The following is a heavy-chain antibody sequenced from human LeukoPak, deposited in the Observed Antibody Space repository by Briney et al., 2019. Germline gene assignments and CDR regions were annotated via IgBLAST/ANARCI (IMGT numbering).Heavy chain of an antibody. J-gene: IGHJ4*02. Sequence: PSQTLSLTCTVSGGSISSGDNYWSWIRQPPGKGLGWIGYIYNNGRTYYNPSLKSRVTISVDTSKNLFSLKVSSVTAADAAVYYCARGRSSSWSSFDYWGQGTLVTVSS. CDR2: IYNNGRT. V-gene: IGHV4-30-4*01. D-gene: IGHD6-13*01. CDR1: GGSISSGDNY. CDR3: ARGRSSSWSSFDY.